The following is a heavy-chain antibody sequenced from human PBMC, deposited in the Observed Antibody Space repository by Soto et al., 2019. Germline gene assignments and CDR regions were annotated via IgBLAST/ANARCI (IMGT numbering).Heavy chain of an antibody. V-gene: IGHV4-31*03. J-gene: IGHJ6*03. CDR1: GGSISSGGYY. Sequence: SETLSLTCTVSGGSISSGGYYWSWIRQHPGKGLEWIGYIYYSGSTYYNPSLKSRVTISVDTSKNQFSLKLSSVTAADTAVYYCAREKRGTVSRTDYYYYYMDVWGKGTTVTVSS. CDR2: IYYSGST. D-gene: IGHD4-4*01. CDR3: AREKRGTVSRTDYYYYYMDV.